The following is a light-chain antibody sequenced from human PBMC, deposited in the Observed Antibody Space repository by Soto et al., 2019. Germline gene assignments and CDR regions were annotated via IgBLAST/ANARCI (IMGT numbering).Light chain of an antibody. CDR3: QQRSNWPLIT. J-gene: IGKJ5*01. CDR2: DSS. V-gene: IGKV3-11*01. CDR1: QSVRTY. Sequence: EIVLTQSPATLSLSPGERATLSCRASQSVRTYLAWYQQKPGQAPRPLIYDSSNRATGIPARFSGSGSGTDFTLTISSLEPEDFAVYYCQQRSNWPLITFGQGTRLEIK.